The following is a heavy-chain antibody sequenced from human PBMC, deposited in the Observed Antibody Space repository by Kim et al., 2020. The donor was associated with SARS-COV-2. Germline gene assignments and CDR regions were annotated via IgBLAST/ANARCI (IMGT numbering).Heavy chain of an antibody. V-gene: IGHV5-10-1*01. CDR3: ASGGGWGYYYYGMDV. D-gene: IGHD3-16*01. CDR2: IDPSDSYT. J-gene: IGHJ6*02. CDR1: GYSFTSYW. Sequence: GESLKISCKGSGYSFTSYWISWVRQMPGKGLEWMGRIDPSDSYTNYSPSFQGHVTISADKSISTAYLQWSSLKVSDTAMYYCASGGGWGYYYYGMDVWGQGTTVTVSS.